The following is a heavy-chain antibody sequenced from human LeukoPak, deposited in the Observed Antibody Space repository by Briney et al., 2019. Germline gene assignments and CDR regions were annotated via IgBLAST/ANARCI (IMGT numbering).Heavy chain of an antibody. D-gene: IGHD3-3*01. J-gene: IGHJ3*02. Sequence: PSETLSLTCTVSGGSISSYYWSWIRQPAGKGLEWIGRIYTSGSTNYNPSLKSRVTMSVDTSKNQFSLKLSSVTAADTAVYYCARAYYDFWSGYYTGGDAFDIWGQGTMVTVSS. V-gene: IGHV4-4*07. CDR3: ARAYYDFWSGYYTGGDAFDI. CDR1: GGSISSYY. CDR2: IYTSGST.